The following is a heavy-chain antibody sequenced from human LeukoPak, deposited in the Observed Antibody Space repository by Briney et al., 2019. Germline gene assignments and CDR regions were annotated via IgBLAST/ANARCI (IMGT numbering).Heavy chain of an antibody. J-gene: IGHJ4*02. CDR1: GITNNSHS. D-gene: IGHD2/OR15-2a*01. Sequence: GGSLRLSCAASGITNNSHSMTWVRQAPGKGLEWLSSISGSGNSAYYADSVKGRFTISRDKSKSTLSLQMNSLRVEDTAVYYCARDIVIGGFDYWGQGTLVTVSS. CDR3: ARDIVIGGFDY. CDR2: ISGSGNSA. V-gene: IGHV3-23*01.